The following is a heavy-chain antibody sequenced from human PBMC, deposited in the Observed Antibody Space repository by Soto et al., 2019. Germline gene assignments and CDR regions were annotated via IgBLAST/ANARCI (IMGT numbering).Heavy chain of an antibody. V-gene: IGHV4-30-4*01. J-gene: IGHJ6*02. Sequence: LSLTCTVSGGSISSGDYYWSWIRQPPGKGLEWIGYIYYSGSTYYNPSLKSRVTISVDTSKNQFSLKLSSVTAADTAVYYCAREYQRSGYYAEGMDVWGQGTTVTVSS. CDR3: AREYQRSGYYAEGMDV. CDR2: IYYSGST. D-gene: IGHD3-3*01. CDR1: GGSISSGDYY.